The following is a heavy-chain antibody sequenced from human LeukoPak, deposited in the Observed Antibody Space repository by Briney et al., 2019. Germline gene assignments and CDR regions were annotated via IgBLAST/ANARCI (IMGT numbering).Heavy chain of an antibody. J-gene: IGHJ6*02. CDR2: IYTSGST. CDR3: ARDVTVTTDYGMDV. CDR1: GGSISSYC. Sequence: SETLSLTCTVSGGSISSYCWSWIRQPAGKGLERIGRIYTSGSTTYNPSLKSRVTMSVDTSKNQFSLKLSSVTAADTAVYYCARDVTVTTDYGMDVWGQGTTVTVSS. D-gene: IGHD4-17*01. V-gene: IGHV4-4*07.